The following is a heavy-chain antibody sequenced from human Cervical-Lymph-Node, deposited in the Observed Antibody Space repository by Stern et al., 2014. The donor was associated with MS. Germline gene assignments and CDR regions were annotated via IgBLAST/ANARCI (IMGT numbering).Heavy chain of an antibody. CDR3: ARRAGYCSRTNCYAYWYFDV. J-gene: IGHJ2*01. Sequence: EVQLVESGAVVKEPGEFLKISCQTSGYSFTNYWIGWVRQVPGQGLAWMGIMYPGDSDAKYSPSFLGQVPISADKPTNTAYVQWSSLEASDTATYYCARRAGYCSRTNCYAYWYFDVWGRGTLVTVTS. V-gene: IGHV5-51*01. CDR2: MYPGDSDA. CDR1: GYSFTNYW. D-gene: IGHD2-2*01.